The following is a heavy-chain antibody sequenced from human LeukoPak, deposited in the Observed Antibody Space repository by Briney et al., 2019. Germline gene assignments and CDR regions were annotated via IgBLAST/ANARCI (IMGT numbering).Heavy chain of an antibody. CDR1: GFSVSSSV. CDR2: IIGGAGST. Sequence: GGSLRLSCAASGFSVSSSVMSWVRQAPGKGLEWVSGIIGGAGSTYYADSVKGRFTISGDNSKNTLFLQMNSLRAEDTAVYYCAHGAMYQLDYWGQGTLVTVSS. CDR3: AHGAMYQLDY. D-gene: IGHD2-2*01. V-gene: IGHV3-23*01. J-gene: IGHJ4*02.